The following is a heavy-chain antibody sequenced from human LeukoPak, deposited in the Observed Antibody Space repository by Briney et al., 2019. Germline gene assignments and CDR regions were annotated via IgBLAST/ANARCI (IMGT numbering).Heavy chain of an antibody. D-gene: IGHD2-15*01. V-gene: IGHV1-8*01. CDR1: GYTFTSYD. J-gene: IGHJ4*02. CDR2: MNPYSGNT. Sequence: ASVKVSCKASGYTFTSYDINWVRQAPGQGLEWTGWMNPYSGNTAYAQKFQGRVTMTRDNSINTAYMEVSSLRSEDTAVFYCARHFRKGSLDDWGQGTLVTVSS. CDR3: ARHFRKGSLDD.